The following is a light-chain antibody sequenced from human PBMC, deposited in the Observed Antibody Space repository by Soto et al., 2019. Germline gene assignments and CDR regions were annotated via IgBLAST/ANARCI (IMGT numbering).Light chain of an antibody. Sequence: DIQMTQSPSTLSASVGDRVTITCRASQRTSGWLAWYQQKPGNAPKLLMYKVSTLETGVPSRFSGSGSETDFTLTVSSLQPDDFATYYCQQYNNYATWTFGQGTKVDI. CDR2: KVS. V-gene: IGKV1-5*03. CDR3: QQYNNYATWT. CDR1: QRTSGW. J-gene: IGKJ1*01.